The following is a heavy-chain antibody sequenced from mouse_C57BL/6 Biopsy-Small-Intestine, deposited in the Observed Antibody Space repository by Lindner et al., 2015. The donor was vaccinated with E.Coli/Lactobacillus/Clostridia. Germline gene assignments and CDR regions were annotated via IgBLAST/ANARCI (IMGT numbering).Heavy chain of an antibody. V-gene: IGHV1-82*01. Sequence: VQLQESGPELVKPGASVKISCKASGYAFSSSWMNWVKQRPGKGLEWIGRIYPGDGDTNYNGKFKGKATLTADKSSNTAYMQLSSLTSEDSAVYYCARRDWDGAMDYWGQGTSVTVSS. D-gene: IGHD4-1*01. CDR1: GYAFSSSW. CDR3: ARRDWDGAMDY. J-gene: IGHJ4*01. CDR2: IYPGDGDT.